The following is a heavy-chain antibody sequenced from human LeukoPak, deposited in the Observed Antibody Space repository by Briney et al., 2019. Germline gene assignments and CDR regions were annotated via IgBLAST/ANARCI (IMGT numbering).Heavy chain of an antibody. CDR2: IIPIFGTA. CDR3: ARAQDIVVVPAPGLSAFDI. V-gene: IGHV1-69*06. J-gene: IGHJ3*02. Sequence: ASVKVSCKASGGTFSSYAISWVRQAPGQGLEWMGGIIPIFGTANYAQKFQGRVTITADKSTSTAYMELSSLRSEDTAVYYCARAQDIVVVPAPGLSAFDIWGQGTMVTVSS. D-gene: IGHD2-2*01. CDR1: GGTFSSYA.